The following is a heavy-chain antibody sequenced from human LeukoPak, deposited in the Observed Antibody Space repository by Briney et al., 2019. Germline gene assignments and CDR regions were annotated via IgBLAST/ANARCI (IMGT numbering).Heavy chain of an antibody. CDR3: ARGPPYYYYGSGFDY. D-gene: IGHD3-10*01. V-gene: IGHV4-39*07. CDR2: IYYSGST. CDR1: GGSISSSSYY. J-gene: IGHJ4*02. Sequence: SETLSLTCTVSGGSISSSSYYWGWIRQPPGQGLEWIGSIYYSGSTNYNPSLKSRVTISVDTSKNQFSLKLSSVTAADTAVYYCARGPPYYYYGSGFDYWGQGTLVTVSS.